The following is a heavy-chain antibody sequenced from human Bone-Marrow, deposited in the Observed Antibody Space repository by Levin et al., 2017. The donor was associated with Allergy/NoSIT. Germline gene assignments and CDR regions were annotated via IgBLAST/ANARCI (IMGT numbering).Heavy chain of an antibody. V-gene: IGHV3-33*01. CDR3: ARDALGYCSGGSCYYYYYYGMDV. Sequence: GGSLRLSCAASGFTFSSYGMHWVRQAPGKGLEWVAVIWYDGSNKYYADSVKGRFTISRDNSKNTLYLQMNSLRAEDTAVYYCARDALGYCSGGSCYYYYYYGMDVWGQGTTVTVSS. J-gene: IGHJ6*02. D-gene: IGHD2-15*01. CDR2: IWYDGSNK. CDR1: GFTFSSYG.